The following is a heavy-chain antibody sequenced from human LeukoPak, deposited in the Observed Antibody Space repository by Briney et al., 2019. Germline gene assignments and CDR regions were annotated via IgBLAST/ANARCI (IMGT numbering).Heavy chain of an antibody. Sequence: ASVTVSFKASGYTFTSYDINWVRQATGQGLEWMGWMNPNSGNTGYAQKFQGRVTMTRNTSISTAYTELSSLRSEDTAVYYCARSRTTSYSSGYQDAFDIWGQGTMVTVSS. CDR3: ARSRTTSYSSGYQDAFDI. CDR2: MNPNSGNT. CDR1: GYTFTSYD. V-gene: IGHV1-8*01. J-gene: IGHJ3*02. D-gene: IGHD3-22*01.